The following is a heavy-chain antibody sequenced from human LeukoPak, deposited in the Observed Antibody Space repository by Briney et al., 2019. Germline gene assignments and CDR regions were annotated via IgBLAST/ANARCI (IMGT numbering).Heavy chain of an antibody. CDR1: RGSISSNNW. V-gene: IGHV4-4*02. CDR2: IYHSGST. CDR3: TRRYYYGSGSYYDY. J-gene: IGHJ4*02. Sequence: PSGTLSLTCAVSRGSISSNNWWSWVRQPPGKRLEWIAEIYHSGSTNYNPSLKSRVTISVDTSKNQFSLRLSSVTAADTAVYYCTRRYYYGSGSYYDYWGQGTLVTVSS. D-gene: IGHD3-10*01.